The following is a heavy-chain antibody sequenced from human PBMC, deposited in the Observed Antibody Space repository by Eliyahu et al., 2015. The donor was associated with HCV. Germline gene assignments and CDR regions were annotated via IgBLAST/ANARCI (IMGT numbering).Heavy chain of an antibody. CDR1: GGTFSSYA. Sequence: QVQLVQSGAEVKKAGSSVKVSCKASGGTFSSYAISWVRQAPGQGLEWMGRIIPILGIANYAQKFQGRVTITADKSTSTAYMEMSRLRSEDTAVYYCARAGTVITGYFDYWGQGTLVTVSS. D-gene: IGHD1-14*01. CDR2: IIPILGIA. J-gene: IGHJ4*02. CDR3: ARAGTVITGYFDY. V-gene: IGHV1-69*04.